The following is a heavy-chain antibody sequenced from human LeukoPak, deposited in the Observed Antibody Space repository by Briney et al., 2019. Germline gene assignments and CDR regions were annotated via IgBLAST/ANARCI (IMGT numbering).Heavy chain of an antibody. J-gene: IGHJ6*02. CDR2: ISKSGDHT. CDR1: GLTLNNYA. D-gene: IGHD3-16*01. Sequence: GGSLRLSCAVSGLTLNNYAMSWVRQAPGKGLEWVSAISKSGDHTYYAASAKGRFTIYRDNSKNTQYLQMNSLRAEDTAVYYCATSWGPDTSAFRWGRDGMDVWGQGTTVIVS. CDR3: ATSWGPDTSAFRWGRDGMDV. V-gene: IGHV3-23*01.